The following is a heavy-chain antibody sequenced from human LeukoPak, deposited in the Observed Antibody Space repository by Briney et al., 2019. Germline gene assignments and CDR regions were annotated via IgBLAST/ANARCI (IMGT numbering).Heavy chain of an antibody. J-gene: IGHJ4*02. Sequence: SETLSLTCAVYGGSFSGYYWSWIRQPPGKGLEWIGEINHSGSTNYNPSLKSRVTISVDTSKNQFSLKLSSVTAADTAVYYCARGGVGSGSLNSTLDYWGQGTLVTVSS. CDR2: INHSGST. CDR1: GGSFSGYY. D-gene: IGHD2-15*01. V-gene: IGHV4-34*01. CDR3: ARGGVGSGSLNSTLDY.